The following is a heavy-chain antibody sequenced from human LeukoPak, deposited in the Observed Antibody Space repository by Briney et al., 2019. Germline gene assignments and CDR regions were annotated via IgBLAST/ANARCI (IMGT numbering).Heavy chain of an antibody. CDR3: ARGGWGSPNAFDI. Sequence: SETLSLTCTVSGGSISRGDYYWSWIRQPPGKGLEWIGYIYYSGSTDYNPSLKSRVTISVDTSKNQFSLKLSSVTAADTAVYYCARGGWGSPNAFDIWGQGTMVTVSS. CDR1: GGSISRGDYY. J-gene: IGHJ3*02. V-gene: IGHV4-30-4*01. CDR2: IYYSGST. D-gene: IGHD7-27*01.